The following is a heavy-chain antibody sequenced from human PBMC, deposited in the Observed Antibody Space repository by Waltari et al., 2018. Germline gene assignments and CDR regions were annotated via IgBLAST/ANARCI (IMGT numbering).Heavy chain of an antibody. CDR1: GGSISSSSYY. J-gene: IGHJ4*02. CDR2: IYSSGST. CDR3: ARGRSNYVFDY. V-gene: IGHV4-39*07. Sequence: QLQLQESGPGLVKPSATLSLPCPVSGGSISSSSYYWGWIRQPPGKGLEWIGSIYSSGSTYYNPSLKSRVTISVDTSKNQFSLKLSSVTAADTAVYYCARGRSNYVFDYWGQGTLVTVSS. D-gene: IGHD4-4*01.